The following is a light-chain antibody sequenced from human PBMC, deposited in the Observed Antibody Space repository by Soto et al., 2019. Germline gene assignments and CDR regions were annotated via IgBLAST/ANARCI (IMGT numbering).Light chain of an antibody. V-gene: IGKV3-15*01. Sequence: EIVMTQSPATLSVSPGEGATLSCRSSESIRKDLAWYQQKPGQPPRLLIYAASSRATGIPARFSGSGSETEFTLTISSLQSEDFGVFYCHQYAKGLSFGRGTRVEIK. CDR1: ESIRKD. CDR2: AAS. CDR3: HQYAKGLS. J-gene: IGKJ4*01.